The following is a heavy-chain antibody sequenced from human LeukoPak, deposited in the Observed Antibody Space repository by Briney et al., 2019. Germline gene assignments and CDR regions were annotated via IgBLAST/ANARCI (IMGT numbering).Heavy chain of an antibody. Sequence: PSETLSLTCTVSGGSIGSSSYYWAWIRQPPGKGLEWIGSIYYSGSTYYNPSLKSRVTIFVETSKNKFSLKVSSVTAADTAVYYCARQTWIEPWHFDYWGQGALVTVSS. J-gene: IGHJ4*02. D-gene: IGHD5-18*01. CDR3: ARQTWIEPWHFDY. V-gene: IGHV4-39*01. CDR2: IYYSGST. CDR1: GGSIGSSSYY.